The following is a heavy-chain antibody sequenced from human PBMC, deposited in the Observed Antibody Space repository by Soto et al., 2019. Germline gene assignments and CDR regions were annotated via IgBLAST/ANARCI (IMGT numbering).Heavy chain of an antibody. Sequence: GESLKISCKGSGYSFTSYWIGWVRQMPGKGLEWMGIIYPGDSGTRYSTSFQGQVTISADKSISTAYLQWSSLKASDTAMYYCARVRRSSSRNYYYYGMDVWGQGTKVTVSS. V-gene: IGHV5-51*01. CDR1: GYSFTSYW. D-gene: IGHD6-6*01. CDR3: ARVRRSSSRNYYYYGMDV. CDR2: IYPGDSGT. J-gene: IGHJ6*02.